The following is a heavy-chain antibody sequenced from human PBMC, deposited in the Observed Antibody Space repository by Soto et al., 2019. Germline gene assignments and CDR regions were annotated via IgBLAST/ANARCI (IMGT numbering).Heavy chain of an antibody. J-gene: IGHJ4*02. V-gene: IGHV4-59*01. CDR3: ARARTTAFDY. CDR1: GGSISSYY. D-gene: IGHD4-17*01. Sequence: PSETLSLTCTVSGGSISSYYWSWIRQPPGKGLEWIGYIYYSGSTNYNPSLKSRVTISVDTSKNQFSLKLSSVTAADTAVYYCARARTTAFDYWGQGTLVTVSS. CDR2: IYYSGST.